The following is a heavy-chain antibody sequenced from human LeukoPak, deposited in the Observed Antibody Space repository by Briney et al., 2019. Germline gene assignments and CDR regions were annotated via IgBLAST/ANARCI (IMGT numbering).Heavy chain of an antibody. J-gene: IGHJ4*02. V-gene: IGHV3-30*03. CDR1: GFTFSRYG. D-gene: IGHD3-10*01. CDR3: ARTLMEQVVRGGFDY. Sequence: PGGSLRLSCAASGFTFSRYGMHWVRQAPGKGLEWVAVISYDGSNTYYADPVKGRFTISRDNSKNTLYLQMNSLRAGDTAVYYCARTLMEQVVRGGFDYWGQGTQVTVSS. CDR2: ISYDGSNT.